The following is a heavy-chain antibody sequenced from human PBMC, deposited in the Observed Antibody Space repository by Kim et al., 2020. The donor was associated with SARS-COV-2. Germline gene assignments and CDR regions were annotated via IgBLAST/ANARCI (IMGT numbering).Heavy chain of an antibody. CDR2: VHWGGRT. Sequence: SETLSLTCSVSGGSIGSQNWNWVRQPPGKGLEWIGFVHWGGRTIYNPSLNSRVTISVDRSQNQVSLRLTSLTAADTAVYYCARGDYYVSKKIDLWSRGTLVTVSS. CDR3: ARGDYYVSKKIDL. D-gene: IGHD3-22*01. CDR1: GGSIGSQN. V-gene: IGHV4-59*11. J-gene: IGHJ2*01.